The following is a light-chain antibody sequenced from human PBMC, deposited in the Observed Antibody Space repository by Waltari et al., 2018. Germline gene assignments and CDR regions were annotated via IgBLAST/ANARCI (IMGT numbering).Light chain of an antibody. CDR3: AAWDSRLNGVV. Sequence: QSALTQPASVSGSPGQSITIPCTGTNRDIGDYNFVSWYQQHPGKAPKLIIYDVSNRPSGVSTRFSGSKSGNTASLTISGLRAEDEADYYCAAWDSRLNGVVFGGGTRLTVL. J-gene: IGLJ2*01. CDR1: NRDIGDYNF. V-gene: IGLV2-14*03. CDR2: DVS.